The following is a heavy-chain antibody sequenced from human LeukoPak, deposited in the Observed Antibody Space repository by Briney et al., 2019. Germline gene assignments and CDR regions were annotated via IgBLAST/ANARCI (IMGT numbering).Heavy chain of an antibody. J-gene: IGHJ4*02. CDR3: ARNVDSGLDY. V-gene: IGHV1-46*03. CDR1: GYTFTTYY. D-gene: IGHD3-10*01. Sequence: ASVKVSCKASGYTFTTYYVHWVRQAPGQGLEWMGFINPSGGSTSYAQKFQGRVTMTRVTSTSTVYMELSSLRSEDTAVYYCARNVDSGLDYWGQGTLVTVCS. CDR2: INPSGGST.